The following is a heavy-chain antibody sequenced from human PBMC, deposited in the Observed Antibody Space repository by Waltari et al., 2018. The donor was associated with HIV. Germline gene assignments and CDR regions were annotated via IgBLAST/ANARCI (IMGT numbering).Heavy chain of an antibody. V-gene: IGHV1-46*01. CDR1: GYTFTSYY. D-gene: IGHD6-19*01. J-gene: IGHJ4*02. Sequence: QVQLVQSGAEVKKPGASVKVSCKASGYTFTSYYMHWVRQAPGQGLEWMGRINHSGGSTSYAQKSQGRVTMTRDTSTSTVYMELSSLRSEDTAVYYCARSQWPYSFDYWGQGTLVTVSS. CDR2: INHSGGST. CDR3: ARSQWPYSFDY.